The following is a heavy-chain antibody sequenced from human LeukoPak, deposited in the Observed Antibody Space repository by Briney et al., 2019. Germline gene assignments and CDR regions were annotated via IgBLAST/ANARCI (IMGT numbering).Heavy chain of an antibody. CDR1: GDSVSRSDSY. J-gene: IGHJ1*01. CDR3: ARRRYYDGSGYLE. V-gene: IGHV4-39*01. CDR2: IYYSGRT. D-gene: IGHD3-22*01. Sequence: PSETLSLTCSVSGDSVSRSDSYWNWIRQPPGKWLEWIGTIYYSGRTDYSPSLKSRVTMSVDPSNNQFSLNLRSVTAADTALYYCARRRYYDGSGYLEWGQGTLLSVSS.